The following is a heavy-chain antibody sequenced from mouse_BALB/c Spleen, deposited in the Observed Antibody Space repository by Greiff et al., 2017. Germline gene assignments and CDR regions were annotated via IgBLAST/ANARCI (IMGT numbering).Heavy chain of an antibody. CDR3: AREGPSTMITTIAY. CDR1: GFTFSDYY. J-gene: IGHJ3*01. Sequence: EVHLVESGGGLVKPGGSLKLSCAASGFTFSDYYMYWVRQTPEKRLEWVATISDGGSYTYYPDSVKGRFTISRDNAKNNLYLQMSSLKSEDTAMYYCAREGPSTMITTIAYWGQGTLVTVSA. D-gene: IGHD2-4*01. V-gene: IGHV5-4*02. CDR2: ISDGGSYT.